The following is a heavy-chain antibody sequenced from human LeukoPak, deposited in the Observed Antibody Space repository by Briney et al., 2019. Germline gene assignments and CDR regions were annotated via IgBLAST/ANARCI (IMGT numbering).Heavy chain of an antibody. J-gene: IGHJ6*02. CDR3: AKWDYYYGMDV. CDR2: ISGSGGSK. CDR1: GFTFSNAW. Sequence: GGSLRLSCAASGFTFSNAWMGWVRQAPGKGLEWVSAISGSGGSKYYADSVKGRLTISRDNSKNTLYLQMNSLRAEDTAVYYCAKWDYYYGMDVWGQGTTVTVSS. V-gene: IGHV3-23*01.